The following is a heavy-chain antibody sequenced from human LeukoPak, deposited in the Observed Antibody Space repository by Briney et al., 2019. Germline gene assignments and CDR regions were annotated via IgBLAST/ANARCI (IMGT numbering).Heavy chain of an antibody. CDR3: ARGVVYPAWSGPHWSDY. V-gene: IGHV3-7*01. J-gene: IGHJ4*02. CDR1: GFTFSIYW. CDR2: IKQDASQE. Sequence: GRSLSLSCAASGFTFSIYWMSWVRQPPGKGPEWVAHIKQDASQEYNVDSGKGRVTIARDNAKNSLYLQMNSLRGEDTAVYYCARGVVYPAWSGPHWSDYWGQGALVTVSS. D-gene: IGHD3-3*01.